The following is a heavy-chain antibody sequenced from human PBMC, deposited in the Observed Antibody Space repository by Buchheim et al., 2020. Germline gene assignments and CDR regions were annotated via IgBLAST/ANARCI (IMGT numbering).Heavy chain of an antibody. CDR1: GGSISSGGYY. D-gene: IGHD1-26*01. V-gene: IGHV4-31*03. Sequence: QVQLQESGPGLVKPSQTLSLTCTVSGGSISSGGYYWSWIRQHPGKGLEWIGYIYYSGSTYYNSSLKSRVTISVDKSKNQFALKLSSVTAADTAVYYCARDRSHSIVGATPRSSDYYYGMDVGGKGTT. J-gene: IGHJ6*04. CDR2: IYYSGST. CDR3: ARDRSHSIVGATPRSSDYYYGMDV.